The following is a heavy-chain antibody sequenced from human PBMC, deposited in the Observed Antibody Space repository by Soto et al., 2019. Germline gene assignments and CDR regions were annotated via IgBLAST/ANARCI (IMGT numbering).Heavy chain of an antibody. V-gene: IGHV3-30*03. Sequence: GGSLRLSCAASGFTFSSYGMHWVRQAPGKGLEWVAVISYDGSNKYYADSVKGRFTISRDNSKNPLYLQMNSLRAEDTAVYYCDLDGIAVAGTTNWGQGTLVTVSS. CDR3: DLDGIAVAGTTN. CDR1: GFTFSSYG. J-gene: IGHJ4*02. CDR2: ISYDGSNK. D-gene: IGHD6-19*01.